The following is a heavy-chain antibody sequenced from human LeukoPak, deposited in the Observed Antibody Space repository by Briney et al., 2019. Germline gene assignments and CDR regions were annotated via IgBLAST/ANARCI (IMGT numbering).Heavy chain of an antibody. Sequence: GGSLRLSCAASGFTFSDYYMSWIRQAPGKGLEWVSYISSSGSTIYYADSVKGRFTISRDNAKNSLYLQMNSLRAEDTAVYYCARDRDNYPNWFDPWGQGTLVTVSS. D-gene: IGHD5-24*01. CDR1: GFTFSDYY. CDR3: ARDRDNYPNWFDP. CDR2: ISSSGSTI. V-gene: IGHV3-11*04. J-gene: IGHJ5*02.